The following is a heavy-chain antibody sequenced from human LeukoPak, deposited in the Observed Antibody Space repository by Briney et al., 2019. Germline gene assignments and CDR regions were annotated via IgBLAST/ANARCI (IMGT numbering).Heavy chain of an antibody. Sequence: PSETLSLTCTVSGGSISSYYWSWIRQPPGKGLEWIGYIYYSGSTNYNPSLKGRVTISVDTSKNQFSLKLSSVTAADMAVYYCAQGRGAFDIWGQGTMVTVSS. CDR2: IYYSGST. V-gene: IGHV4-59*08. CDR3: AQGRGAFDI. J-gene: IGHJ3*02. CDR1: GGSISSYY.